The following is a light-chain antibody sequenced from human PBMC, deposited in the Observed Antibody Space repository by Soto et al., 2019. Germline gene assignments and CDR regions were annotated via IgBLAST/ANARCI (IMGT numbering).Light chain of an antibody. CDR1: SGDVGGFNY. J-gene: IGLJ1*01. CDR3: SSYTSSSSIYV. CDR2: EVS. Sequence: QSVLTQPASVSGSPGQSITISCTGTSGDVGGFNYVSWYQQHPGKAPKLMIYEVSNRPSGVSNRFSGSKSGDTASLTISGLXAEDEADYYCSSYTSSSSIYVFGTGTKVTVL. V-gene: IGLV2-14*03.